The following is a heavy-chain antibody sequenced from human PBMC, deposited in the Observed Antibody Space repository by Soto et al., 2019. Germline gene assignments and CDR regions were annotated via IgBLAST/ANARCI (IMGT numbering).Heavy chain of an antibody. CDR3: TRDILPYGLDV. V-gene: IGHV4-4*07. CDR1: GGATSSFY. J-gene: IGHJ6*02. CDR2: ISVDGGA. D-gene: IGHD2-15*01. Sequence: KTSETLSLTCTVSGGATSSFYCSWGRQPAGKGLEWVGRISVDGGANYNPSLKSRGTMSIDTSKNQIFLRLSNVTAADTAVYYCTRDILPYGLDVWGQGTTVTVSS.